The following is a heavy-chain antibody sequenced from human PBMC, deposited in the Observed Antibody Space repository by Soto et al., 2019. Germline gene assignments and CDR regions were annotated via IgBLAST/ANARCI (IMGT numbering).Heavy chain of an antibody. CDR3: ARVAVVTAAGTSDY. Sequence: QVQLVESGGGLVRPGGSLRLSCAASGFTFSDYYMSWIRQVPGKGLEWVAYISGTSDSIPYADSVKGRFTISRDNARNSLYLQLISLRAEDSAVYYCARVAVVTAAGTSDYWGQGTLVAVA. J-gene: IGHJ4*02. D-gene: IGHD6-13*01. CDR2: ISGTSDSI. CDR1: GFTFSDYY. V-gene: IGHV3-11*06.